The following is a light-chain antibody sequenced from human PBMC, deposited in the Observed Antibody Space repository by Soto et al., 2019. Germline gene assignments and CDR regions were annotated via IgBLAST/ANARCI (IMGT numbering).Light chain of an antibody. CDR1: ESIRSS. J-gene: IGKJ5*01. Sequence: EIVMTQSPATLSVSPGEGATLSCRAGESIRSSLAWYQQKPGQAPRLLIYGASTRATGIPGRFSGSGSGTEFTLTISGLQSEDFAVYYCQQYKSWTSITFGQGTRLEIK. CDR2: GAS. V-gene: IGKV3-15*01. CDR3: QQYKSWTSIT.